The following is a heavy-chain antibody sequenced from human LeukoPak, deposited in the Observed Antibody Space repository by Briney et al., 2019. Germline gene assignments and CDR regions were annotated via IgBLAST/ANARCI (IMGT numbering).Heavy chain of an antibody. D-gene: IGHD5-24*01. CDR3: ARWDGWEANAFDV. V-gene: IGHV3-48*03. J-gene: IGHJ3*01. CDR2: IGSGGDNR. Sequence: GGSLRLSCAASGFTFNIYEMNWVRQAPGKGLEWISYIGSGGDNRYYVDSVKGRFTISRDNDNNLLYLQMNRLRVEDSALYFCARWDGWEANAFDVWGHGTVVTVS. CDR1: GFTFNIYE.